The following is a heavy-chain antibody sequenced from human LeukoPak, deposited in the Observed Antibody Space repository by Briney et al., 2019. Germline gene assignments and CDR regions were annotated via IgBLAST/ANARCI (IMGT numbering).Heavy chain of an antibody. CDR1: GFTFRXFT. D-gene: IGHD6-13*01. V-gene: IGHV3-23*01. J-gene: IGHJ4*02. CDR3: AKGSAVSRPYYFDY. CDR2: ISGEGGST. Sequence: XSGFTFRXFTRSWVCQAPGKGLEWGSAISGEGGSTYYADSVKGGFTFSRENSKNTLYLEMASLRAQDTAVYYCAKGSAVSRPYYFDYWGQGTLVTVSS.